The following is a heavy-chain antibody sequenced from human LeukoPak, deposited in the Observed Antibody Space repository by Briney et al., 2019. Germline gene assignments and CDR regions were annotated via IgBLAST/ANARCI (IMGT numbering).Heavy chain of an antibody. CDR3: ANLAPTQYRIAVTGTGLKPFDY. CDR2: ISGSGGST. V-gene: IGHV3-23*01. CDR1: GFTFSSYA. J-gene: IGHJ4*02. Sequence: GGSLRLSCAASGFTFSSYAMSWVRQAPGKGLEWVSAISGSGGSTYYADSVKGRFTISRDNSKNTLYLQMNSLRAEDTAVYYCANLAPTQYRIAVTGTGLKPFDYWGQGTLVTVSS. D-gene: IGHD6-19*01.